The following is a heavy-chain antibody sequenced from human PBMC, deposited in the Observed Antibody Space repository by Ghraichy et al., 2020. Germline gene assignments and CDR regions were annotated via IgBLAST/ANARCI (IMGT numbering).Heavy chain of an antibody. CDR2: ISSSGGNT. Sequence: GGSLRLSCAASGFTFSSYAMTWVRQAPGKGLEWVSRISSSGGNTYYTDSVKGRFTMSRDNSKNTLYLQMSSLSAEDTAVYYCAKIEPNFFDSSGDYRAAFDMWGPGTMVTV. CDR3: AKIEPNFFDSSGDYRAAFDM. J-gene: IGHJ3*02. CDR1: GFTFSSYA. V-gene: IGHV3-23*01. D-gene: IGHD3-22*01.